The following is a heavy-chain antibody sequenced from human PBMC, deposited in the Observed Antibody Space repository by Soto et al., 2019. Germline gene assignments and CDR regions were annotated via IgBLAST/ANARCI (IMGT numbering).Heavy chain of an antibody. CDR2: IWNDGTTQ. D-gene: IGHD6-13*01. CDR3: VRGIPSQYTSNWLYWYFDL. CDR1: GFVYSTYA. Sequence: VQLVESGGGVVQPGRSLRLSCAASGFVYSTYAMHWVRLSPGKGLEWVALIWNDGTTQNYLDSVKGRFIISRDNSLNTLHLEMDRLRAEDSGVYFCVRGIPSQYTSNWLYWYFDLWGRGTQVTVSA. J-gene: IGHJ2*01. V-gene: IGHV3-33*01.